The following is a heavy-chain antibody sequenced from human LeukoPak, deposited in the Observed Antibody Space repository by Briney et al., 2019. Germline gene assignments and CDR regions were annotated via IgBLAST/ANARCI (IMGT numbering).Heavy chain of an antibody. V-gene: IGHV1-8*03. D-gene: IGHD3-3*01. J-gene: IGHJ4*02. CDR1: GYTFTSYD. Sequence: ASVKVSCKASGYTFTSYDINWMRQATGQGLEWMGWMNPNSGNTGYAQKSQGRVTITRNTSISTAYMELSSLRSEDTAVYYCARGRITIFGVVIIAGDFDYWGQGTLVTVSS. CDR2: MNPNSGNT. CDR3: ARGRITIFGVVIIAGDFDY.